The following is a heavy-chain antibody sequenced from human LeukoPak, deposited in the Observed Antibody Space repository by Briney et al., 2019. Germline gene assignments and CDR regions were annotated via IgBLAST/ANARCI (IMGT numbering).Heavy chain of an antibody. CDR3: TIRGYSGYDGY. CDR1: GFTFSSYS. Sequence: PGGSLRLSCAASGFTFSSYSMNWVRQAPGKGLEWVGRIKSKTDGGTTDYAAPVKGRFTISRDDSKNTLYLQMNSLKTEDTAVYYCTIRGYSGYDGYWGQGTLVTVSS. D-gene: IGHD5-12*01. J-gene: IGHJ4*02. V-gene: IGHV3-15*01. CDR2: IKSKTDGGTT.